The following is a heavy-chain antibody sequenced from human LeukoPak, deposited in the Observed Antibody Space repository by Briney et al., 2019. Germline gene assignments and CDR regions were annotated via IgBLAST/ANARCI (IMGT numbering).Heavy chain of an antibody. D-gene: IGHD6-19*01. J-gene: IGHJ4*02. CDR2: IYPGDSDT. V-gene: IGHV5-51*01. Sequence: GESLQISCKGSGYSFTSYWIGWVRQLPGKGLEWMGIIYPGDSDTRYSPSFQGQVTISADKSISTASLQWSSLKASDTAMYYCARYSSGWRRYYFDYWGQGTLVTVSS. CDR1: GYSFTSYW. CDR3: ARYSSGWRRYYFDY.